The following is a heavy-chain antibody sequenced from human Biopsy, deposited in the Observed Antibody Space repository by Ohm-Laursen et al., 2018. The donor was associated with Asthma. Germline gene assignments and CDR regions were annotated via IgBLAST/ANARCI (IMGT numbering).Heavy chain of an antibody. CDR2: ISYDGNHK. D-gene: IGHD5-12*01. CDR1: GFMSRSFG. Sequence: SLRLSCTASGFMSRSFGMHWVRQAPGKGLEWVAVISYDGNHKFYEDSVKGRLTISRDNSKNTLYLQMNSLRTEDTAVYYCAKRRGYSGHDNDYWGQGTLVIVSS. V-gene: IGHV3-30*18. J-gene: IGHJ4*02. CDR3: AKRRGYSGHDNDY.